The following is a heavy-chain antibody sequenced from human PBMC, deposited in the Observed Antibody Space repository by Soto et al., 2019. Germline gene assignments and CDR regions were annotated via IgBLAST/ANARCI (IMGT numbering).Heavy chain of an antibody. J-gene: IGHJ6*02. CDR2: IYYSGST. CDR3: AREDCSSTSCYSRGGRNYYYYGMDV. V-gene: IGHV4-39*02. Sequence: SETLSLTCTVSGGSISSSSYYWGWIRQPPGKGLEWIGSIYYSGSTYYNPSLKSRVTISVDTSKNQFSLKLSSVTAADTAVYYCAREDCSSTSCYSRGGRNYYYYGMDVWGQGTTVTVSS. CDR1: GGSISSSSYY. D-gene: IGHD2-2*01.